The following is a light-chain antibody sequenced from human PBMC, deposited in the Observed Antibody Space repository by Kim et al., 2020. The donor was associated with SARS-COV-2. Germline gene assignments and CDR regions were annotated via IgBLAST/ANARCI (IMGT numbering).Light chain of an antibody. CDR3: QQYGTSPPVT. Sequence: PADRATLFCRASQSVTSNYLGWYQQKPGQAPRLIIYAASSRATGIPDSFSGSGSGTDFTLTISRLEPEDFATYYCQQYGTSPPVTFGQGTRLEIK. J-gene: IGKJ5*01. CDR1: QSVTSNY. CDR2: AAS. V-gene: IGKV3-20*01.